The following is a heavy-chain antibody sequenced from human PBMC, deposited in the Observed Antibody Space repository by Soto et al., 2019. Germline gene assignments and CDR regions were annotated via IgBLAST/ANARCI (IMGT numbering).Heavy chain of an antibody. CDR1: GFTFSSYS. J-gene: IGHJ4*02. Sequence: VQLVESGGGLVKPGGSLRLSCAASGFTFSSYSMNWVRQAPGKGLEWVAHIWYDGSNTYYADSVKGRFTISRDNSRNTLYLQMNSLRAEDTAVYHCVRDLLGSGGHFDYWGQGTLVTVSS. D-gene: IGHD7-27*01. CDR3: VRDLLGSGGHFDY. V-gene: IGHV3-33*08. CDR2: IWYDGSNT.